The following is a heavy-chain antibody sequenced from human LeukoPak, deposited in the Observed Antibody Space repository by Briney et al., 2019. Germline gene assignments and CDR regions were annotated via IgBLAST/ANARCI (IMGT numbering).Heavy chain of an antibody. Sequence: SETLSLTCAVYGGSFNTYYWTWIRQPPGKGLEWIGEINHIGSTKYSPSLESRVTLSVDTSKNQFSLKLSSVTAADTAVYSCARGPPYYDRSGYPLDYWGQGTLVTVSS. CDR1: GGSFNTYY. J-gene: IGHJ4*02. D-gene: IGHD3-22*01. CDR3: ARGPPYYDRSGYPLDY. CDR2: INHIGST. V-gene: IGHV4-34*01.